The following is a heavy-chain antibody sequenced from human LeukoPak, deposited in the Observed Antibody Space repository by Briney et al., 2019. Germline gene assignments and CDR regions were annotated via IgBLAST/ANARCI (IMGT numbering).Heavy chain of an antibody. D-gene: IGHD3-22*01. Sequence: PGGSLRLSCAASGFTFSNAWMSWVRQAPGKGLEWVGRIKSKTDGGTTDYAAPVKGRFTISRDDSKNTLYLQMNSLKTEDTAVYYCTTLSFAAEYYYDSSGSLGQGTLVTVSS. CDR1: GFTFSNAW. CDR2: IKSKTDGGTT. J-gene: IGHJ5*02. CDR3: TTLSFAAEYYYDSSGS. V-gene: IGHV3-15*01.